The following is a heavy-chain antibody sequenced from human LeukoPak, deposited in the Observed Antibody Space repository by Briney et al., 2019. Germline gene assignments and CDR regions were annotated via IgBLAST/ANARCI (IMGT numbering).Heavy chain of an antibody. CDR1: GFTFSSYG. V-gene: IGHV3-30*18. J-gene: IGHJ4*02. CDR2: ISYDGSNK. Sequence: GGSLRLSCAASGFTFSSYGMHWVRQAPGKGLEWVAVISYDGSNKYYADSVKGRFTISRDNSKNTLYLQMNSLRAEDTAVYYCAKDRSGVIIGLPDYWGQGTLVTVSS. D-gene: IGHD3-10*01. CDR3: AKDRSGVIIGLPDY.